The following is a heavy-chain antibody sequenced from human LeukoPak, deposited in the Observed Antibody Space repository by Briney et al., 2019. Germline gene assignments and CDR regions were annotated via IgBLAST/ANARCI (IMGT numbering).Heavy chain of an antibody. CDR2: IFHDGTT. CDR1: GYAISSGYY. D-gene: IGHD6-25*01. CDR3: VRDSSGSLAFVV. V-gene: IGHV4-38-2*02. J-gene: IGHJ3*01. Sequence: SETLSLTCTVSGYAISSGYYWGWIRQTPGTGLEWISKIFHDGTTHYNPSLKSRTTMSVDTSKNGFSLTLSSVTAADTAIYYCVRDSSGSLAFVVWGEGTLAILSS.